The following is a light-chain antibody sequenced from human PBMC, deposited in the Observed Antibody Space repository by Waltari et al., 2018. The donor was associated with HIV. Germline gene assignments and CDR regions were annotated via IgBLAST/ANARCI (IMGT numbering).Light chain of an antibody. V-gene: IGLV4-69*01. CDR3: QTWGSGIWV. J-gene: IGLJ3*02. CDR2: VYNDGSH. Sequence: QRVLTQSPSASASLGASVTLTCTLSSDFSDYAIAWHQQHPEKGPRYLMKVYNDGSHYTGDGTPDRFSGSSSGAERYPIISSLQSEDEADYYCQTWGSGIWVFGGGTKLTVL. CDR1: SDFSDYA.